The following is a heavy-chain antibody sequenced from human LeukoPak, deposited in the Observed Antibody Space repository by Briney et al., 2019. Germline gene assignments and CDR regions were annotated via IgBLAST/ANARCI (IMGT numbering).Heavy chain of an antibody. Sequence: GGSLRLSCAASGFTFSNIWMSWVRQAPGKGLEWVGRIKSKTDGGSVDYAAPVKGRFTISRDDSKNTLYLQMNSLKTEDTAVYYCTKDHGSGRYYFDYWGQGTLVTVSS. CDR1: GFTFSNIW. J-gene: IGHJ4*02. CDR2: IKSKTDGGSV. D-gene: IGHD3-10*01. CDR3: TKDHGSGRYYFDY. V-gene: IGHV3-15*01.